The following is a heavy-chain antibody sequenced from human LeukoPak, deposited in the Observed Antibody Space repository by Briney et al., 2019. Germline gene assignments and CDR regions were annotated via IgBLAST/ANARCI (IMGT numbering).Heavy chain of an antibody. D-gene: IGHD5-18*01. CDR3: ARSVDSTTSTLPY. Sequence: GESLKISCKGSENSFTNCCIAWVRQMPGKGLEWMGIIYPADSDTRYSPTFQGQVTISADRSSTTAYLQWSGLKASDTAMYYCARSVDSTTSTLPYWGQGTLVTVSS. V-gene: IGHV5-51*01. CDR2: IYPADSDT. J-gene: IGHJ4*02. CDR1: ENSFTNCC.